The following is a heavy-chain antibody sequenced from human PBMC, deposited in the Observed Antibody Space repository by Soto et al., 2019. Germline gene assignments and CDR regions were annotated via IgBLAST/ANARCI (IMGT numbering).Heavy chain of an antibody. Sequence: AGGSLRLSCAASGFTFSNAWMSWVRQAPGKGLEWVGRIKSKTDGGTTDYAAPVKGRFTISRDDSKNTLYLQMNSLRAEDTAVYYCARDYYDSSVVYWFDPWGQGTLVTVSS. CDR3: ARDYYDSSVVYWFDP. CDR1: GFTFSNAW. CDR2: IKSKTDGGTT. J-gene: IGHJ5*02. D-gene: IGHD3-22*01. V-gene: IGHV3-15*01.